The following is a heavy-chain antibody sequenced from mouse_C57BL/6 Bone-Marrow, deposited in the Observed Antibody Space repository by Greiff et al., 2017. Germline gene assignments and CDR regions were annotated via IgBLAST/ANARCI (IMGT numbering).Heavy chain of an antibody. CDR1: GFTFTDYY. CDR2: IRNKANGYTT. J-gene: IGHJ1*03. Sequence: EVKLVESGGGLVQPGGSLSLSCAASGFTFTDYYMRWVRQPPGKALEWLGFIRNKANGYTTEYSASVKGRFTISRDNSQSILYLQMNARRADDSAAYYCARYNGDCDVWGTGTTVTVSS. V-gene: IGHV7-3*01. CDR3: ARYNGDCDV.